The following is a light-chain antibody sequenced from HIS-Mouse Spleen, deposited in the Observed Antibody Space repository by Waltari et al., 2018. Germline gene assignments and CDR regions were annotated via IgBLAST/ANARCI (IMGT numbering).Light chain of an antibody. Sequence: QSALTQPASVSGSPGQSITIPCTGTSSDCGRYHLFPWYQQHPGKAPKLMIYEGSKRPSGVSNRFSGSKSGNTASLTISGLQAEDEADYYCCSYAGSSTWVFGGGTKLTVL. CDR3: CSYAGSSTWV. CDR1: SSDCGRYHL. J-gene: IGLJ3*02. V-gene: IGLV2-23*01. CDR2: EGS.